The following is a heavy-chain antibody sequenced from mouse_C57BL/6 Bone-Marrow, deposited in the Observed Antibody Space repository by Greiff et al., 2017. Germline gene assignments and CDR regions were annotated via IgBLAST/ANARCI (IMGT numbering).Heavy chain of an antibody. CDR2: IYPGSGST. Sequence: VQLQQPGAELVKPGASVKMSCKASGYTFTSYWITWVKQRPGQGLEWIGDIYPGSGSTNYNEKFKSKATLTVDTSSSTAYMQLSSLTSEASAVSYCARVISCDYDLFDDWGQGTTLTVSS. J-gene: IGHJ2*01. D-gene: IGHD2-4*01. CDR3: ARVISCDYDLFDD. V-gene: IGHV1-55*01. CDR1: GYTFTSYW.